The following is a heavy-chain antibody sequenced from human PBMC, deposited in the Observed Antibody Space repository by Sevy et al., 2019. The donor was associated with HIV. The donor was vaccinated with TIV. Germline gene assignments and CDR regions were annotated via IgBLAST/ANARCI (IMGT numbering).Heavy chain of an antibody. Sequence: GGSLRLSCAASGFTFSSYSMNWVRQAPGKGLEWVSSISSSSSYIYYADSVKGRFTISRDNAKNSLYLQMNSLRAEDTAVYYCARVRAPIIAAAGLFYYWGQGTLVTVSS. D-gene: IGHD6-13*01. V-gene: IGHV3-21*01. CDR1: GFTFSSYS. J-gene: IGHJ4*02. CDR2: ISSSSSYI. CDR3: ARVRAPIIAAAGLFYY.